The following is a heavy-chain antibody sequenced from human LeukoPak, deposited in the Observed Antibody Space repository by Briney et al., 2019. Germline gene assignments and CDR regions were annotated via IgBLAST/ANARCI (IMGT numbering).Heavy chain of an antibody. V-gene: IGHV4-4*07. CDR3: ARVGEYYYDSSGYASAGYYYYYMDV. Sequence: SETLSLTCTVSGGSISSYYWSWIRQPAGRGLEWIGRIYTSGSTNYNPSLKSRVTMSVDTSKNQFSLKLSFVTAADTAVYYCARVGEYYYDSSGYASAGYYYYYMDVWGKGTTVTVSS. CDR1: GGSISSYY. CDR2: IYTSGST. D-gene: IGHD3-22*01. J-gene: IGHJ6*03.